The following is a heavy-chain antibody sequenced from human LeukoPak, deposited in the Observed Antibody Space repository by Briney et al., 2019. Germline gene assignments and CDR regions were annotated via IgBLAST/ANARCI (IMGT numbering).Heavy chain of an antibody. CDR2: INPKSGVT. J-gene: IGHJ5*02. CDR3: ARPLGSLKEYWWFDP. CDR1: GYTFSDYY. Sequence: GASVKVSCTASGYTFSDYYIHWLRQAPGQGLEWMGWINPKSGVTNLAQYFQGRVTMTRDTSSTTVYMELTRLRSDDTAVYYCARPLGSLKEYWWFDPWGQGTLVTVSS. D-gene: IGHD2/OR15-2a*01. V-gene: IGHV1-2*02.